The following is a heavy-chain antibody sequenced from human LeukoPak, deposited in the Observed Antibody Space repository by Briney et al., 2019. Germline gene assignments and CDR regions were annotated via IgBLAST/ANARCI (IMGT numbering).Heavy chain of an antibody. CDR2: ISYDGSNK. CDR1: GFTFSSYS. J-gene: IGHJ4*02. CDR3: ARETGSAVGSTDFDY. Sequence: GGSLRLSCAASGFTFSSYSMNWVRQAPGKGLEWVAVISYDGSNKYYADSVEGRFTISRDNSKNTLYLQMNSLRAEDTAVYYCARETGSAVGSTDFDYWGQGTLVTVSS. V-gene: IGHV3-30*03. D-gene: IGHD4-17*01.